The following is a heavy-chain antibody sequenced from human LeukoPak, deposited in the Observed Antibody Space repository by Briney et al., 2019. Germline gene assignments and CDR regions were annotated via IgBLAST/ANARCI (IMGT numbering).Heavy chain of an antibody. J-gene: IGHJ6*02. Sequence: ASVSVSCKVSGYTLTELSIHWVRQAPGKGLEWMGGFDPEDGETIYAQKFQGRVTMTEDTSTDTAYMELSSLRSEDTAVYYCATGIAAADYYYYGMDVWGQGTTVTVSS. CDR1: GYTLTELS. V-gene: IGHV1-24*01. CDR3: ATGIAAADYYYYGMDV. CDR2: FDPEDGET. D-gene: IGHD6-13*01.